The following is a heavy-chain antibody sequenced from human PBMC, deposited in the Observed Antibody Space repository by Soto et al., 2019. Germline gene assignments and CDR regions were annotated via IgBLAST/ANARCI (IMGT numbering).Heavy chain of an antibody. CDR1: GGSFSGYY. V-gene: IGHV4-34*01. D-gene: IGHD3-10*01. CDR2: INHSGST. J-gene: IGHJ4*02. Sequence: SETLSLTCAVYGGSFSGYYWSWIRQPPGKGLEWIGEINHSGSTNYNPSLKSRVTISVDTSKNQFSLKLSSVTAADTAVYYCARGKLGSGTYDYWGQGTLVTVSS. CDR3: ARGKLGSGTYDY.